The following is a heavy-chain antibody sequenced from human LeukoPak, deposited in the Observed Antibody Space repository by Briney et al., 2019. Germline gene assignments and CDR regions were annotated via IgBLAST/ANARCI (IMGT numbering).Heavy chain of an antibody. CDR2: MNPNSGNT. CDR1: GYTFTSYD. CDR3: ARARCSSTSCYEYY. J-gene: IGHJ4*02. V-gene: IGHV1-8*01. D-gene: IGHD2-2*01. Sequence: ASVKVSFKASGYTFTSYDINWVRQATGQGLEWMGWMNPNSGNTGYAQKFQGRVTMTRNTSISTAYMELSSLRSEDTAVYYCARARCSSTSCYEYYWGQGTLVTVSS.